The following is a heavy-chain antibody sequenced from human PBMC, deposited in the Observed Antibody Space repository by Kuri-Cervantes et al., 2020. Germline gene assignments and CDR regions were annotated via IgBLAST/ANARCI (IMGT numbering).Heavy chain of an antibody. V-gene: IGHV3-7*01. CDR3: AREEEWLLDAFDI. CDR1: GFTFSRDW. D-gene: IGHD3-3*01. CDR2: IKQDGSEK. Sequence: GESLKISCAATGFTFSRDWMRWVRQAPGKGLEWVANIKQDGSEKYYVDSVKGRFTISRDNAKNSLYLQMNSLRAEDTAVYYCAREEEWLLDAFDIWGQGTMVTVSS. J-gene: IGHJ3*02.